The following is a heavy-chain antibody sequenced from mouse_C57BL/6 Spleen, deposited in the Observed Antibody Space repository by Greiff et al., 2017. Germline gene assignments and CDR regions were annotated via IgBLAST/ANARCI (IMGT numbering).Heavy chain of an antibody. CDR3: AREDRDDWYFDV. CDR1: GFTFSDYG. V-gene: IGHV5-17*01. CDR2: ISSGSSTI. J-gene: IGHJ1*03. D-gene: IGHD3-3*01. Sequence: EVQVVESGGGFVKPGGSLKLSCAASGFTFSDYGMHWVRQAPEKGLEWVAYISSGSSTIYYADTVKGRFTISRDNAKNTLFLQMTSLRSEDTAMYYCAREDRDDWYFDVWGTGTTVTVSS.